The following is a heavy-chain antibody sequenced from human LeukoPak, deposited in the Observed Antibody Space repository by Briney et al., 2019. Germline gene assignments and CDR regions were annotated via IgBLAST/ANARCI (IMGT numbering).Heavy chain of an antibody. CDR1: GFTFSSYA. V-gene: IGHV3-23*01. J-gene: IGHJ4*02. D-gene: IGHD6-19*01. Sequence: GGSLRLSCAASGFTFSSYAMSWVRQAPGKGLEWVSAISRGGGSTYYADSVKGRFTISRDNSKNTLYLQMNSLRAEDTALYYCTKINRGEVAGHFDFWGQGTLVTVSS. CDR3: TKINRGEVAGHFDF. CDR2: ISRGGGST.